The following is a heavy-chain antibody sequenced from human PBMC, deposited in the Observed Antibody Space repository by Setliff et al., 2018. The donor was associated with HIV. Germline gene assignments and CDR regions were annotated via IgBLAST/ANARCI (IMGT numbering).Heavy chain of an antibody. CDR2: ISGDGRTT. CDR1: GLTFNNYW. D-gene: IGHD3-9*01. V-gene: IGHV3-74*01. J-gene: IGHJ3*02. CDR3: AGDRKRYDILTGILPYAFDI. Sequence: PGGSLRLSCTASGLTFNNYWMHWVRQAPGKGPVWVSRISGDGRTTTYADSVRGRFTISRDNAKNTVYLQMNSLGAEDTAVYYCAGDRKRYDILTGILPYAFDIWGQGTMVTVSS.